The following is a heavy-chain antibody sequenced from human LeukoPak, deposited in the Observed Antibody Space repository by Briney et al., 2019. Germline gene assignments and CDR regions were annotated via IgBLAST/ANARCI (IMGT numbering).Heavy chain of an antibody. CDR2: ISGSGGST. CDR3: AKDQTRYYDSFDY. D-gene: IGHD3-22*01. CDR1: GFTFSSHA. V-gene: IGHV3-23*01. Sequence: GGSLRLSCAASGFTFSSHAMSWVRQAPGKGLEWVSAISGSGGSTYYADPVKGRFTISRDNSKNTLYLQRNGLRAEDTAVYYCAKDQTRYYDSFDYWGQGTLVTVSS. J-gene: IGHJ4*02.